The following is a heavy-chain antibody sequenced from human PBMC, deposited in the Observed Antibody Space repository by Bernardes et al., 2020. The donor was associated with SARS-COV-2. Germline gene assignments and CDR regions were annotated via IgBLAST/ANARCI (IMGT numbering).Heavy chain of an antibody. Sequence: GGSLRLSCAASGFTFSTYWMHWVRQAPGKGPVWVSRINSDGSNIRYADSVKGRFTISRDNAINTLYLQMNGLRAEDTAVYYCAREGSGSYYFIWGQGTLVTVAS. CDR3: AREGSGSYYFI. CDR2: INSDGSNI. V-gene: IGHV3-74*01. J-gene: IGHJ4*02. D-gene: IGHD1-26*01. CDR1: GFTFSTYW.